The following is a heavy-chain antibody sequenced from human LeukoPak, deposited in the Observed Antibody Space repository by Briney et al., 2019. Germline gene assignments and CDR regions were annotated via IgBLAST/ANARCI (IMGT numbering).Heavy chain of an antibody. CDR2: ISGSGGST. J-gene: IGHJ4*02. D-gene: IGHD2-21*02. CDR1: GFTFSSYP. CDR3: AKALEVTAIFDY. V-gene: IGHV3-23*01. Sequence: PGGSLRLSCSASGFTFSSYPMHCVRQAPGKGLEWVSAISGSGGSTYYADSVKGRFTISRDNSKNTLYLQMNSLRAEDTAVYYCAKALEVTAIFDYWGQGTLVTVSS.